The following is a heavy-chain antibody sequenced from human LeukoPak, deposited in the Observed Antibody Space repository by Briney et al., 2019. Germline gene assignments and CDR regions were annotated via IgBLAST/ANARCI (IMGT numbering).Heavy chain of an antibody. Sequence: SETLSLTCAVYGGSFSGYYWSWIRQPPGKGLEWIGEINHSGSTNYNPSLKSRVTISVDTSKNQFSLKLSSVTAADTAVYYCARGWYCSSTSCYKRSDASDIWGQGTMVTVSS. CDR3: ARGWYCSSTSCYKRSDASDI. J-gene: IGHJ3*02. V-gene: IGHV4-34*01. CDR1: GGSFSGYY. D-gene: IGHD2-2*02. CDR2: INHSGST.